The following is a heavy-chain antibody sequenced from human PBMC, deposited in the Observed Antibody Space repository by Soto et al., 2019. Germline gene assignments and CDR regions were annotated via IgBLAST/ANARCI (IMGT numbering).Heavy chain of an antibody. J-gene: IGHJ6*02. CDR3: ARSIAAADLYYYYGMDV. Sequence: GESLKICCKCSGYSFTSYWISLVRHMPGEGMEWMGSIDPSDTYTTHSPSFQGHVTISADKTTSTAYLQRSSLKASAISMYYCARSIAAADLYYYYGMDVWGQGTTVTVSS. CDR2: IDPSDTYT. V-gene: IGHV5-10-1*01. D-gene: IGHD6-13*01. CDR1: GYSFTSYW.